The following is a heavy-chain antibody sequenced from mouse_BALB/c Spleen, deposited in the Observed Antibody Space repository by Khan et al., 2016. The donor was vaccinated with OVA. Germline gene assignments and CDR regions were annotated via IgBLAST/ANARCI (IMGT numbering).Heavy chain of an antibody. Sequence: QVRLQQSGAEQAKPGASVKMSCKTSGYTFSSYWMHWVKQRPGQGLEWIGYITPTSGYTEYNEKFKDKAILSADKSSSTAYMQLTSLTSEDSAVYYGARDRIDYWGQGTTLTVSS. CDR3: ARDRIDY. V-gene: IGHV1-7*01. CDR2: ITPTSGYT. CDR1: GYTFSSYW. J-gene: IGHJ2*01.